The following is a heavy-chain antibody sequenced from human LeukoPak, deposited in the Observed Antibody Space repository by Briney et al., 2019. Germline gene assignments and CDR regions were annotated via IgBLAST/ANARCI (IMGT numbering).Heavy chain of an antibody. CDR2: IYYSGST. CDR1: GGSVSSYY. V-gene: IGHV4-59*02. D-gene: IGHD5-18*01. Sequence: PETLSLTCTVSGGSVSSYYWSWIRQPPGKGLEWIGYIYYSGSTNYNPSLKSRLTISVDTSKNQFSLKLSSVTAADTAVYYCARDRGYTYGAGYYYGMDVWGQGTTVTVSS. J-gene: IGHJ6*02. CDR3: ARDRGYTYGAGYYYGMDV.